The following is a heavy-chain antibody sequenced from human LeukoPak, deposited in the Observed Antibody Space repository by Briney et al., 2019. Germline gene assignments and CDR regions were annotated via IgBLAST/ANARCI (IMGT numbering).Heavy chain of an antibody. CDR3: ATISGGSWGWFDP. Sequence: ASVKVSCTVSGYTLTELSMHWVRQAPGKGLEWMGGFDPEDGETIYAQKFQGRVTMTEDTSTDTAYMELSSLRSEDTAVYYCATISGGSWGWFDPWGQGTLVTVSS. D-gene: IGHD2-15*01. CDR2: FDPEDGET. V-gene: IGHV1-24*01. J-gene: IGHJ5*02. CDR1: GYTLTELS.